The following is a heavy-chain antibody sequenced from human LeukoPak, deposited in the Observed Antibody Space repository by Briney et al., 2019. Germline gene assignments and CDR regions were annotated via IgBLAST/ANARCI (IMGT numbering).Heavy chain of an antibody. J-gene: IGHJ4*02. D-gene: IGHD3-3*01. V-gene: IGHV3-30*04. Sequence: GGSLRLSCAASGFTFSSYAMHWVRQAPGKGLEWVAVISYDGSNKYYADSVKGRFTISRDNSKNTLYLQMNSLGAEDTAVYYCASSPFYDFWSGYFDYWGQGTLVTVSS. CDR1: GFTFSSYA. CDR2: ISYDGSNK. CDR3: ASSPFYDFWSGYFDY.